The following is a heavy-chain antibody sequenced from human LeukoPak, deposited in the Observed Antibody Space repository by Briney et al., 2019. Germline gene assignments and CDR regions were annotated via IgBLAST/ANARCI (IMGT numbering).Heavy chain of an antibody. J-gene: IGHJ4*02. CDR1: GFTLGNYA. CDR3: TRDLNWSFDY. CDR2: IRSKGYGGTT. Sequence: AAQSLRLSCTASGFTLGNYAMSWVRQPPGKGLEWIGFIRSKGYGGTTEYAASVKGRFPNSRDDSKSIAYLQMDSLKTEDTAVYYCTRDLNWSFDYWGQGILVTVS. D-gene: IGHD1-1*01. V-gene: IGHV3-49*04.